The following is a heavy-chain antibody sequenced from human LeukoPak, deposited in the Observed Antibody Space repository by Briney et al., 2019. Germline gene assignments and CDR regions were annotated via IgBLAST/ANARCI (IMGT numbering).Heavy chain of an antibody. J-gene: IGHJ5*02. CDR1: GGTISSYY. D-gene: IGHD3-10*01. V-gene: IGHV4-59*12. Sequence: SETLSLTCTVSGGTISSYYWSWIRQPPGKGLEWIGYIYYSGSTYYNPSLKSRVTISVDRSKNQFSLKLSSVTAADTAVYYCARSYYYGSGSPPLWFDPWGQGTLVTVSS. CDR2: IYYSGST. CDR3: ARSYYYGSGSPPLWFDP.